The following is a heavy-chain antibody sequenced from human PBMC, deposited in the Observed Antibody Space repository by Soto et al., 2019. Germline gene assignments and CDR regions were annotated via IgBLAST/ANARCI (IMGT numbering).Heavy chain of an antibody. CDR3: ARSHIVATIFYGMDV. CDR2: IDWDDDK. D-gene: IGHD5-12*01. Sequence: SGPTLVNPTQTLTLTCTFSGFSLSTSGMCVSWIRQPPGKALEWLALIDWDDDKYYSTPLKTRLTISKDTSKNQVVLTMTNMDPVDTATYYCARSHIVATIFYGMDVWGQGTTVTVSS. V-gene: IGHV2-70*01. CDR1: GFSLSTSGMC. J-gene: IGHJ6*02.